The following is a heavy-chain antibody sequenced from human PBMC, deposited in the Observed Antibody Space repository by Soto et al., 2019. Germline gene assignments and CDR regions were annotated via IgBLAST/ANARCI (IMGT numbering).Heavy chain of an antibody. J-gene: IGHJ4*02. CDR3: AKEDPADYICVR. Sequence: EVQLLESGGGLVQPGGSLRLSCAASGLTFSSYAMSWVRQAPGQGLEWVSAISGSGGSTYYADSVKGRFTISRDSAKNRLYLQKNSVRAEHTAVYYCAKEDPADYICVRWGQGTLVTVSS. CDR1: GLTFSSYA. CDR2: ISGSGGST. D-gene: IGHD3-16*01. V-gene: IGHV3-23*01.